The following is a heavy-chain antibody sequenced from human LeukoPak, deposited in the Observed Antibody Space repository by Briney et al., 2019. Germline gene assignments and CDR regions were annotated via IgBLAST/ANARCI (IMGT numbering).Heavy chain of an antibody. CDR3: AREPLWFGDPLGWFDP. J-gene: IGHJ5*02. CDR2: IYCSGST. Sequence: PSETLSVTCTVSGGSISSYYWSWIRQPPGKGLEWIGYIYCSGSTNYNPSLKSRVTISVDTSKNQFSLKLSSVTAADTAVYYCAREPLWFGDPLGWFDPWGQGTLVTVSS. D-gene: IGHD3-10*01. V-gene: IGHV4-59*01. CDR1: GGSISSYY.